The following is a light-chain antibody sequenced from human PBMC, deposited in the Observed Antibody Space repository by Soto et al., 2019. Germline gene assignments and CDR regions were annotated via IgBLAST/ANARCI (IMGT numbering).Light chain of an antibody. CDR3: QSYDSSLSGSNVV. CDR1: SSNIGAGYD. Sequence: QSVLTQPPSVSGAPGQRVTISCTGSSSNIGAGYDVHWYQQLPGTAPKLLIYGNSNRPSGVPDRFSGSKSGTSASLAITGLQAKDDADYYRQSYDSSLSGSNVVFGGGTKRTVL. J-gene: IGLJ2*01. CDR2: GNS. V-gene: IGLV1-40*01.